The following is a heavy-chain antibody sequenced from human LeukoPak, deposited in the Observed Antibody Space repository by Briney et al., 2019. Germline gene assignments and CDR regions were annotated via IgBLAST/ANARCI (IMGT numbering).Heavy chain of an antibody. V-gene: IGHV4-34*01. J-gene: IGHJ4*02. CDR3: ARRWLHRKGFDY. Sequence: SETLSLTCAVYGGSFSGYYWSWIRQPPGKGLEWIGEINHSGSTNYNPSLESRVTISVDTSKNQFSLKLSSVPAADTAVYYCARRWLHRKGFDYWGQGTLVTVSS. CDR1: GGSFSGYY. CDR2: INHSGST. D-gene: IGHD5-24*01.